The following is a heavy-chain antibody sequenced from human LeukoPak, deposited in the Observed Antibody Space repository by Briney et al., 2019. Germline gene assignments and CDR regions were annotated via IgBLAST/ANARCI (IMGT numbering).Heavy chain of an antibody. D-gene: IGHD3-9*01. Sequence: GGSLRLCCAASRGTFSSYWMSWVRQAPGKGLEWVANIKQDGSEKYYVDSVKGRFTISRDNSKNTLYLQMNSLRAEDTAVYYCASPYDILTGSQDFRLLWGQGTLVTVSS. J-gene: IGHJ4*02. CDR3: ASPYDILTGSQDFRLL. V-gene: IGHV3-7*01. CDR2: IKQDGSEK. CDR1: RGTFSSYW.